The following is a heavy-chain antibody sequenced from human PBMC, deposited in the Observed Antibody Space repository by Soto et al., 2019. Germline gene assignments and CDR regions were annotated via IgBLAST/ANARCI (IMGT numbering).Heavy chain of an antibody. CDR2: IYYSGST. D-gene: IGHD3-22*01. V-gene: IGHV4-39*01. CDR1: GGSISSSSYY. J-gene: IGHJ3*02. CDR3: ARLERITMIVVVRDAFDI. Sequence: SATLSLTCTVSGGSISSSSYYWGWIRQPPGKGLEWIGSIYYSGSTYYNPSLKSRVTMSVDTSKNQFSLKLSSVTAADTAVYYCARLERITMIVVVRDAFDIWGQGTMVTVSS.